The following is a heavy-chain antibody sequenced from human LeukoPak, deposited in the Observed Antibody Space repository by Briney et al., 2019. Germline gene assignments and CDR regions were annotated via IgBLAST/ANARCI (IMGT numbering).Heavy chain of an antibody. J-gene: IGHJ4*02. D-gene: IGHD6-13*01. CDR3: ARDHIAAAGTSDY. Sequence: GGSLRLSCAASGFTFSSYSMNWVRQAPGKGLEWVSSISSSSSYIYYADSVKGRFTISGDNAKNSLYLQMNSLRAEDTAVYYCARDHIAAAGTSDYWGQGTLVTVSS. CDR2: ISSSSSYI. V-gene: IGHV3-21*01. CDR1: GFTFSSYS.